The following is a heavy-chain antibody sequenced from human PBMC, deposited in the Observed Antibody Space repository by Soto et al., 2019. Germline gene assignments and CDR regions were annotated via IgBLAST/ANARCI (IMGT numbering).Heavy chain of an antibody. CDR1: GGSISSGGYY. Sequence: KSSETLSLTCTVSGGSISSGGYYWSWIRQHPGKGLEWIGYIYYSGSTYYTPSLKSRVTISVDTSKNQFSLKLSSATAADTAVYYCARGLLTRHILTSKMATISRFDPWGQGTLVTVSS. D-gene: IGHD5-12*01. CDR2: IYYSGST. J-gene: IGHJ5*02. CDR3: ARGLLTRHILTSKMATISRFDP. V-gene: IGHV4-31*03.